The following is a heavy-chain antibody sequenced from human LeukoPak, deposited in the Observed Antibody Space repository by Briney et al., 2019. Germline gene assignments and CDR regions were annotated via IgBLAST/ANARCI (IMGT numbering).Heavy chain of an antibody. Sequence: ASVKVSCKSSGYTFTAYYIHWVRQAPGQGLEWMGRIIPTSGGTNYAEKFRGRVTLTRDTSINTAYMELSRLRSDDTAVYYCAREGDSFWSGYLHHRWFDPWGQGTLVTVSS. D-gene: IGHD3-3*01. V-gene: IGHV1-2*02. CDR3: AREGDSFWSGYLHHRWFDP. J-gene: IGHJ5*02. CDR1: GYTFTAYY. CDR2: IIPTSGGT.